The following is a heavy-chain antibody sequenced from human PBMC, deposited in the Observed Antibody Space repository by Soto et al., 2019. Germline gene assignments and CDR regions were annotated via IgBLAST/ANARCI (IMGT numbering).Heavy chain of an antibody. CDR3: ARDMSSSWGPQDHYYYYYGMDV. CDR2: IWYDGSNK. V-gene: IGHV3-33*01. D-gene: IGHD6-13*01. Sequence: QVQLVESGGGVVQPGRSLRLSCAASGFTFSSYGMHWVRQAPGKGLEWVAVIWYDGSNKYYADSVKGRFTISIDNSKNTLYLPMNSMRAADTAVSYCARDMSSSWGPQDHYYYYYGMDVWGQGTTVTVSS. CDR1: GFTFSSYG. J-gene: IGHJ6*02.